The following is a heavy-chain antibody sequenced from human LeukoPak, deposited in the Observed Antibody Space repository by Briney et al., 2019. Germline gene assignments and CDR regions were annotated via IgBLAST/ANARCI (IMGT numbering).Heavy chain of an antibody. V-gene: IGHV3-48*04. CDR2: ISSSSSTI. Sequence: GGSLRLSCAASGFTFSSYSMNWVRQTPGKGLEWVSYISSSSSTIYYADSVKGRFTISRDNAKNSLYLQMNSLRAEDTAVYYCARDPTQWEQGAYYFDYWGQGTLVTVSS. J-gene: IGHJ4*02. CDR3: ARDPTQWEQGAYYFDY. D-gene: IGHD1-26*01. CDR1: GFTFSSYS.